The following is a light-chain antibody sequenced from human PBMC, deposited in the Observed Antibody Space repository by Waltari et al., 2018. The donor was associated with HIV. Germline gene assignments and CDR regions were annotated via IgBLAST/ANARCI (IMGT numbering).Light chain of an antibody. CDR3: LQDYNHPFT. CDR1: QGIRND. J-gene: IGKJ3*01. Sequence: AIQMTQSPSSLSASVGDRLTITCRASQGIRNDLGWYQHRPGRAPKLLIYAASRLQGGVPSRFSGSSSGTNFTLTISSLQPEDFATYYCLQDYNHPFTFGPGTKVDIK. V-gene: IGKV1-6*01. CDR2: AAS.